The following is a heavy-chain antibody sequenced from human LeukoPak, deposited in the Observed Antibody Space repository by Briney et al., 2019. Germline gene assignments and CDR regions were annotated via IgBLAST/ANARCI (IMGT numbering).Heavy chain of an antibody. Sequence: GGSLRLSCAASGFTFSSYSMNWVRQAPGKGLEWVSYISSSSSTIYYADSVKGRFTISRDNSKNTLYLQMNSLRAEDTAMYYCARDRAVAAPYYYYYYYMDVWGKGTTVTVSS. CDR1: GFTFSSYS. J-gene: IGHJ6*03. D-gene: IGHD2-15*01. CDR2: ISSSSSTI. V-gene: IGHV3-48*01. CDR3: ARDRAVAAPYYYYYYYMDV.